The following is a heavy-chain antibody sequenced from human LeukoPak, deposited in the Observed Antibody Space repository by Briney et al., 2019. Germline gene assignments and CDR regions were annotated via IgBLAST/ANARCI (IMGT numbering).Heavy chain of an antibody. D-gene: IGHD6-13*01. CDR2: IYFSGST. Sequence: PSETLSLTCTVSGGSISSYYWSWIRQPPGKGLEWIGYIYFSGSTNYNPSLKSRVTISVDTSKNQFSLKLSSVTAADTAVYYCARHISWAAAGRGGLFDYWGQGTLVTVSS. J-gene: IGHJ4*02. CDR1: GGSISSYY. V-gene: IGHV4-59*08. CDR3: ARHISWAAAGRGGLFDY.